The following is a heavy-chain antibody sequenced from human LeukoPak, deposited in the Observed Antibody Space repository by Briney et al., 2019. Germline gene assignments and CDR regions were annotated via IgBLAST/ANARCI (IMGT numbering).Heavy chain of an antibody. D-gene: IGHD4-17*01. CDR3: SRGRYGDYSRSGYYYGMDV. CDR1: GFTFSSYA. V-gene: IGHV3-23*01. J-gene: IGHJ6*02. Sequence: GGSLRLSCAASGFTFSSYAMSWVRQAPGKGLEWVSAISGSGGSTYYADSVKGRFTISRDISKSTLYLEMNSLKAEDSAIYYCSRGRYGDYSRSGYYYGMDVWGQGTTVTVSS. CDR2: ISGSGGST.